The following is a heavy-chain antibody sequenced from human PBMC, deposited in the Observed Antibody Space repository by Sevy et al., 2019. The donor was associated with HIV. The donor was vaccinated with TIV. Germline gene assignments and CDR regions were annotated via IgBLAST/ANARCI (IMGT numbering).Heavy chain of an antibody. CDR3: ARGGPRIAVAGTLGGAFDI. J-gene: IGHJ3*02. V-gene: IGHV3-7*01. CDR2: IKQDGSEK. CDR1: GFTFSSYW. Sequence: GGSLRLSCAASGFTFSSYWMSWVRQAPGKGLEWVANIKQDGSEKYYVHSVKGRFTISRDNAKNSLYLQMNSLRAEDTAVYYCARGGPRIAVAGTLGGAFDIWGQGTMVTVSS. D-gene: IGHD6-19*01.